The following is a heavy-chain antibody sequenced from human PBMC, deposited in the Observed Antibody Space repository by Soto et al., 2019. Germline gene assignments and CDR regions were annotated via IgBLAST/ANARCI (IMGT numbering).Heavy chain of an antibody. CDR1: GVSISSSNW. V-gene: IGHV4-4*02. CDR3: ARWVEVSLDYFDS. CDR2: IFHSGST. J-gene: IGHJ4*02. Sequence: SETLSLTCAVSGVSISSSNWWSWVRQPPGKGLEWIGPIFHSGSTNYNPSLKSRVSISVDTSKNQFSLKLNSVTAADTAVYYCARWVEVSLDYFDSWGQGIPVTVSS. D-gene: IGHD2-15*01.